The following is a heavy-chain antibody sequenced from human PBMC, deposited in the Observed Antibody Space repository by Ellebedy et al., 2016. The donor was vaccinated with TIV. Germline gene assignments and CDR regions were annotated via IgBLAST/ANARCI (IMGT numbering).Heavy chain of an antibody. J-gene: IGHJ4*02. CDR2: ISYDGSNT. CDR1: GFTFTDYA. CDR3: ARDMKSMDFDC. D-gene: IGHD2-2*03. V-gene: IGHV3-30-3*01. Sequence: GESLKISCAASGFTFTDYAMHWVRQAPGRGLEWVAIISYDGSNTYYRDSVKGRFTISRDNSKNTLYPQMNSLRAEDTAVYYCARDMKSMDFDCWGQGTLVTVSS.